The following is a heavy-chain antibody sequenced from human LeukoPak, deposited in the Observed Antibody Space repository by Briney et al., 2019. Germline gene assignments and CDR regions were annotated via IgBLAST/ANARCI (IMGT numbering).Heavy chain of an antibody. CDR3: ARLDCISDTCYNY. V-gene: IGHV4-59*08. CDR2: INYSGNS. CDR1: GDSISTDH. J-gene: IGHJ4*02. Sequence: AETLSLTCIVSGDSISTDHWSWIRQSPGKGLEWIGYINYSGNSEYNPSLKSRVTISVDRSKNQVSLKMRSVTAADTAVYYCARLDCISDTCYNYWALGALVTVSS. D-gene: IGHD2-21*01.